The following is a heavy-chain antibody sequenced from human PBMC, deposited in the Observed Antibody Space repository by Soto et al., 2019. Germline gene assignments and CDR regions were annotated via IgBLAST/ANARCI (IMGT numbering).Heavy chain of an antibody. J-gene: IGHJ5*02. V-gene: IGHV4-59*02. Sequence: SETLTLTCGFSGDSVSSYYWSWIRQPPGKGLEWLGYVYYRGTSNYNPSLKSRVTISLDTANNQFSLKLTSVTAADSAVYYCARMRGGTTGLFDPWGQGTLVTVSS. D-gene: IGHD2-15*01. CDR2: VYYRGTS. CDR3: ARMRGGTTGLFDP. CDR1: GDSVSSYY.